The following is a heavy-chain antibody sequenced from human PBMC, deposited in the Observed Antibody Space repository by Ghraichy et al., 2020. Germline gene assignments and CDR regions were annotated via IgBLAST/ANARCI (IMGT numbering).Heavy chain of an antibody. V-gene: IGHV3-23*01. Sequence: GGSLRLSCAASGFSFSSYAMSWVRQAPGKRLEWVSVISGSGGSTYYADSVKGRFTISRDNSKNTLYLQMNSLRAEDTAVYYCAKDPPICSSTSCLDVWGKGTTVTVSS. J-gene: IGHJ6*04. CDR2: ISGSGGST. CDR1: GFSFSSYA. CDR3: AKDPPICSSTSCLDV. D-gene: IGHD2-2*01.